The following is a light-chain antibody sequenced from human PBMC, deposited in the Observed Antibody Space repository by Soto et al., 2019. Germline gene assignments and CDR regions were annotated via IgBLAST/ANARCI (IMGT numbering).Light chain of an antibody. CDR2: KVS. J-gene: IGKJ1*01. CDR3: MQGTHWPWT. Sequence: VVMTQSPLSLPVTLGQPASISCMSAQSLVYSDGDTYLSWFQQRPGQSPRRLIYKVSNRDSGVPDRFSGSGSGTDFTLKISRVEAEDVGVYYCMQGTHWPWTFGQGTKVEIK. CDR1: QSLVYSDGDTY. V-gene: IGKV2-30*01.